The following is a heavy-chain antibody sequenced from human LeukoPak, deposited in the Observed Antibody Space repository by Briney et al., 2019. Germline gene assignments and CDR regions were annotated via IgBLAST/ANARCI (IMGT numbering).Heavy chain of an antibody. Sequence: GRSLRLSCAASGSTFSSYGMHWVRQAPGKGLEWVAVISYDGSNKYYADSVKGRFTISRDNSKNTLYLQMNSLRAEDTAVYYCAKDLVRDCSGGSCYGIDYWGQGTLVTVSS. V-gene: IGHV3-30*18. CDR2: ISYDGSNK. CDR3: AKDLVRDCSGGSCYGIDY. J-gene: IGHJ4*02. CDR1: GSTFSSYG. D-gene: IGHD2-15*01.